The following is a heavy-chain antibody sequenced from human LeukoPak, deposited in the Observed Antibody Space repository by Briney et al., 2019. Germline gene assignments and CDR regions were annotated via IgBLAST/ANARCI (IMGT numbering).Heavy chain of an antibody. Sequence: GGSLRLSRAASGFTVSSNYMSWVRQAPGKGLEWVSVIYSGGSTYYADSVKGRFTISRDNSKNTLYLQMNSLRAEDTAVYYCARDNDYYDLHYWGQGTLVTVSS. CDR1: GFTVSSNY. J-gene: IGHJ4*02. CDR3: ARDNDYYDLHY. V-gene: IGHV3-53*01. CDR2: IYSGGST. D-gene: IGHD3-22*01.